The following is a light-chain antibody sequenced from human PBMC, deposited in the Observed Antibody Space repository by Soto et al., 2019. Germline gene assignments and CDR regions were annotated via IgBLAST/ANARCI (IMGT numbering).Light chain of an antibody. CDR2: AAS. CDR1: QGIRSF. Sequence: DIQLTQSPSFLSASVGDRVTITCRASQGIRSFLAWFQQKPGKAPKLLIYAASTLQSGVPSRFSGSGSGTEFTLTISSLQPEDFATYYCPQLNSYPLTFGGGTKVEIK. V-gene: IGKV1-9*01. J-gene: IGKJ4*01. CDR3: PQLNSYPLT.